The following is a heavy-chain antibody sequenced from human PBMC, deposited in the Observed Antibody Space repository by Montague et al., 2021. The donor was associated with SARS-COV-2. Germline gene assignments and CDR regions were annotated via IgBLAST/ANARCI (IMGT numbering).Heavy chain of an antibody. J-gene: IGHJ6*02. CDR1: GGSISSYY. CDR3: ARDHMTILLMVYYYGMDV. CDR2: IYPSGST. D-gene: IGHD4/OR15-4a*01. V-gene: IGHV4-4*07. Sequence: SETLSLTCTVSGGSISSYYWSWIRQPARKGLEWIGRIYPSGSTKYNPSLKSRVTMSVDTSKNQFSLKLSSVTAADTAVYYCARDHMTILLMVYYYGMDVWGQGTTVTVSS.